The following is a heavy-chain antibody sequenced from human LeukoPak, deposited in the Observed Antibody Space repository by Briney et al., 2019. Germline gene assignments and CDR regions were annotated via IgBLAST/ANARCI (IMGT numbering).Heavy chain of an antibody. Sequence: PSETLSLTCTVSGGSISSYYWSWIRQPPGKGLEWIGYIYYSGSTNYNPSLKSRVTISVDTSKNQFSLKLSSVTAADTAVYYCARQSLVRGVYDYWGQGTLVTVSS. D-gene: IGHD3-10*01. CDR3: ARQSLVRGVYDY. CDR1: GGSISSYY. V-gene: IGHV4-59*08. CDR2: IYYSGST. J-gene: IGHJ4*02.